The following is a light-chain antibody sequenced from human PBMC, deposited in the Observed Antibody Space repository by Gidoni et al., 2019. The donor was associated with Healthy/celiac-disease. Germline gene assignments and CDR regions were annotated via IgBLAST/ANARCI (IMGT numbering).Light chain of an antibody. Sequence: SSELTQDPAVSVALGQTVRITCQGDSLRSNYASWYQQKPGQAPVLVIYGKNNRPSGIPDRFSGSSSGNTASLTITGAQAEDEADYYCNSRDSSGNHLVFGGGTKLXV. V-gene: IGLV3-19*01. CDR1: SLRSNY. J-gene: IGLJ2*01. CDR2: GKN. CDR3: NSRDSSGNHLV.